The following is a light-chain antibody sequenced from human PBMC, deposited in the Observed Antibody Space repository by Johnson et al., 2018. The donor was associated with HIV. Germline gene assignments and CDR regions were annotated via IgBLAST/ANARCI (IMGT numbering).Light chain of an antibody. CDR1: SSDMGNYA. CDR2: DNN. J-gene: IGLJ1*01. Sequence: QSVLTQPPSVSAAPGQKVTISCSGSSSDMGNYAVSWYQQLPGTAPKLLIYDNNKRPSGIPDRLSGSKSGTSATLGITGLQTGDEADYYCGTWDSSLSAGVFGTGTKVTVL. CDR3: GTWDSSLSAGV. V-gene: IGLV1-51*01.